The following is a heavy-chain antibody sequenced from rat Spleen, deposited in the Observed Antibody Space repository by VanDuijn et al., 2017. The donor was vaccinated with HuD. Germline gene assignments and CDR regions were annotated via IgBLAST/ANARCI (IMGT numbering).Heavy chain of an antibody. CDR3: TRDGLPGYNPGLGY. CDR2: MKYDGDT. D-gene: IGHD1-4*01. J-gene: IGHJ2*01. V-gene: IGHV2S30*01. Sequence: QVQLKESGPGLVQPSQTLSLTCTVSGFSLMEYSIHWVRQPPGKGLEWMGRMKYDGDTYYNSALKSRLSISRDTSKNQVFLKMNSLQTDDTGTYYCTRDGLPGYNPGLGYWGQGVMVTVSS. CDR1: GFSLMEYS.